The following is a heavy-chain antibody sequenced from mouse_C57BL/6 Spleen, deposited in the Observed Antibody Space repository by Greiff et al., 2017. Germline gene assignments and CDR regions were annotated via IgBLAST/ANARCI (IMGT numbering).Heavy chain of an antibody. CDR1: GFNIKDYY. CDR3: TTSGTSYYFDY. J-gene: IGHJ2*01. V-gene: IGHV14-1*01. Sequence: EVKVEESGAELVRPGASVKLSCTASGFNIKDYYMHWVKQRPEQGLEWIGRIDPEDGDTEYAPKFQGKATMTADTSSNTAYLQLSSLTSEDTAVYYCTTSGTSYYFDYWGQGTTLTVSS. D-gene: IGHD5-1*01. CDR2: IDPEDGDT.